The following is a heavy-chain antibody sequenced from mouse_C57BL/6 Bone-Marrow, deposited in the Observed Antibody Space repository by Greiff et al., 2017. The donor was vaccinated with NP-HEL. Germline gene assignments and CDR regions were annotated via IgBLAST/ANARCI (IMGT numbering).Heavy chain of an antibody. J-gene: IGHJ3*01. CDR1: GYSITSGYY. CDR3: AREGYGSSAY. CDR2: ISYDGSN. V-gene: IGHV3-6*01. D-gene: IGHD1-1*01. Sequence: DVKLQESGPGLVKPSQSLSLTCSVTGYSITSGYYWNWIRQFPGNKLEWMGYISYDGSNNYNPSLKNRISITRDTSKNQFFLKLNSVTTEDTATYYCAREGYGSSAYWGQGTLVTVSA.